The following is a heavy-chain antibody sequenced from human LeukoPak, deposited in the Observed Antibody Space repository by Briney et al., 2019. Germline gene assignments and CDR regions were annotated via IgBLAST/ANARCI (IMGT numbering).Heavy chain of an antibody. V-gene: IGHV4-4*07. Sequence: SEPLSLTCPVSGGSINSYYWSWIRPPAGKGLEWIGRIYSSGSTGYNPSLKSRVTMSLDTSKNQVSLNLSSVTAADTAVYYCARVDIRTAFFDYWGQGTLVTVSS. CDR3: ARVDIRTAFFDY. CDR2: IYSSGST. D-gene: IGHD5-12*01. CDR1: GGSINSYY. J-gene: IGHJ4*02.